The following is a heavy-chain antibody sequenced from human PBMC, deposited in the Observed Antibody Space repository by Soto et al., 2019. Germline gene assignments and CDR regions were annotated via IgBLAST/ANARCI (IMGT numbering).Heavy chain of an antibody. CDR1: GFTFSSYA. Sequence: GSLRLSCAASGFTFSSYAMHWVRQAPGKGLEWVAVISYDGSNKNYPDSVKGRFTISRDNSKNTLYLQMNSLRAEDTAVYYCARGLESGGTYFGHWGQGTLVTVSS. J-gene: IGHJ1*01. CDR3: ARGLESGGTYFGH. D-gene: IGHD2-15*01. CDR2: ISYDGSNK. V-gene: IGHV3-30-3*01.